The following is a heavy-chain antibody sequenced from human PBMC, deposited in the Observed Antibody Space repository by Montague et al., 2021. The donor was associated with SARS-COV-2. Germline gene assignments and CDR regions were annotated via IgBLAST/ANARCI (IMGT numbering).Heavy chain of an antibody. D-gene: IGHD3-22*01. CDR1: GGSISNYY. CDR3: ARGGGYYNYGLDV. Sequence: SETLSLTCTVSGGSISNYYWSWIRQPPGRGLEWIGYIYYSGSTDSSPSLKSRVTISLDTSMNQFSLKVTSVTAADTAVYYCARGGGYYNYGLDVWGPGTLVAVSS. J-gene: IGHJ6*02. CDR2: IYYSGST. V-gene: IGHV4-59*01.